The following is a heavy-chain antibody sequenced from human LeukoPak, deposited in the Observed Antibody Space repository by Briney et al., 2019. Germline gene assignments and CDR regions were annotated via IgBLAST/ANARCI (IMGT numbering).Heavy chain of an antibody. CDR1: GFTISSYA. D-gene: IGHD4-17*01. CDR3: AKAGLYGDTRNAFDI. CDR2: ISGSGGST. Sequence: GGSLRLSCAVSGFTISSYAMSWVRQAPGKGLEWVSAISGSGGSTYYADSVKGRFTISRDNSKNTLYLQMNSLRAEDTAVYYCAKAGLYGDTRNAFDIWGQGTMVTVSS. V-gene: IGHV3-23*01. J-gene: IGHJ3*02.